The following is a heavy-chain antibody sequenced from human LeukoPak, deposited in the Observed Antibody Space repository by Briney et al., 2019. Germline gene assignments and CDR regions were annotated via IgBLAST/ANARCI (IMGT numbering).Heavy chain of an antibody. CDR3: TKAKGQSWLFSHY. Sequence: PGGSLRLSCAASGFTFINYAVNWVRQAPGKGLEWVAFIQYDGSNKYYADSVKGRFTVSRDNSKSTVYLQMNDLRGEDTAVYYCTKAKGQSWLFSHYWGRGTLVTVSS. CDR1: GFTFINYA. CDR2: IQYDGSNK. V-gene: IGHV3-30*02. D-gene: IGHD3-22*01. J-gene: IGHJ4*02.